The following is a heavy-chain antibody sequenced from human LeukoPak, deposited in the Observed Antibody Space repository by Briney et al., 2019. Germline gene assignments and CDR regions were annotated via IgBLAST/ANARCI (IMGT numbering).Heavy chain of an antibody. J-gene: IGHJ3*02. Sequence: GASVKVSCKASGYSFSGHYIHWVRQAPGQGLEWMGGIIPIFGTANYAQKFQGRVTITADKSTSTAYMELSSLRSEDTAVYYCASPVGPSSGYYYVSRAMDAFDIWGQGTMVTVSS. CDR1: GYSFSGHY. D-gene: IGHD3-22*01. CDR2: IIPIFGTA. V-gene: IGHV1-69*06. CDR3: ASPVGPSSGYYYVSRAMDAFDI.